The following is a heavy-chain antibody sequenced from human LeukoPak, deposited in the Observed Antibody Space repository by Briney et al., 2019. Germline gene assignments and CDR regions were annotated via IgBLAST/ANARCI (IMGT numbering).Heavy chain of an antibody. D-gene: IGHD2-21*02. V-gene: IGHV3-33*01. CDR2: IWYDGSNK. CDR1: GFDFSRYG. CDR3: ARVLDIVVVTAPLSF. Sequence: GGSLRLSCAASGFDFSRYGMHWVRQAPGRGLEWVAIIWYDGSNKYYAVSVKGRFTVSRDDFKNTMYLQMNNLRDEDTAVYYCARVLDIVVVTAPLSFWGQGTLVTVSS. J-gene: IGHJ4*02.